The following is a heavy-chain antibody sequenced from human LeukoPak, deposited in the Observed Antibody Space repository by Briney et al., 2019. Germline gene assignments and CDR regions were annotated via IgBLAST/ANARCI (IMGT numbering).Heavy chain of an antibody. CDR1: GFTFSSYA. V-gene: IGHV3-30-3*01. CDR2: ISYDGSNK. Sequence: GRSLRLSCAASGFTFSSYAMHWVRQAPGKGLEWVAVISYDGSNKYYADSVKGRFTISRDNSKNTLYMQMNSLTAEDTAVYYCARGRLGGYDFDYWGQGTLVTVSS. J-gene: IGHJ4*02. D-gene: IGHD5-12*01. CDR3: ARGRLGGYDFDY.